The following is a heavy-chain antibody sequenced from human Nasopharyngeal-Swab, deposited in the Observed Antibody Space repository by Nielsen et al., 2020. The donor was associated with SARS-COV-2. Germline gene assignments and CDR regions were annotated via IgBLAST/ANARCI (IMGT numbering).Heavy chain of an antibody. V-gene: IGHV3-30*03. CDR1: GFTFSSYG. J-gene: IGHJ4*02. D-gene: IGHD3-16*02. CDR2: ISYDGSNK. CDR3: ARGRGYVWGSYRYPPADY. Sequence: GGSLRLSCAASGFTFSSYGMHWVRQAPGKGLEWVAVISYDGSNKYYADSVKGRFTISRDNSKNTLYLQMNSLRAEDTAVYYCARGRGYVWGSYRYPPADYWGQGTLVTVSS.